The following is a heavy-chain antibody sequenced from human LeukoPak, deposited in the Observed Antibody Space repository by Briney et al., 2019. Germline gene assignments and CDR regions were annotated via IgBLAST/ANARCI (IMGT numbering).Heavy chain of an antibody. Sequence: ASVTVSCKVSGYTLTELSMHWVRQAPGKGLEWMGGFDPEDGETIYAQKFQGKVTMTEDTSTDTAYMELSSLRSEDTAVYYCATVRGLGYYYYGMDVWGQGTTVTVSS. CDR2: FDPEDGET. V-gene: IGHV1-24*01. J-gene: IGHJ6*02. D-gene: IGHD3-16*01. CDR3: ATVRGLGYYYYGMDV. CDR1: GYTLTELS.